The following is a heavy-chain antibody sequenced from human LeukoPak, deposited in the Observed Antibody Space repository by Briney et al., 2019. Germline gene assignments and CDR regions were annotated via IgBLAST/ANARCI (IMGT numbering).Heavy chain of an antibody. Sequence: GSLRLSCAASGFTFSSYGMHWVRQAPGKGLEWVAVISHDGSNKHYADSVKGRFPISRDNSKNTLYLQMNSLRAEDTAIYYCAKDQLNRFCSGGSCSTTHDYWGQGTLVTVSS. CDR3: AKDQLNRFCSGGSCSTTHDY. D-gene: IGHD2-15*01. CDR1: GFTFSSYG. CDR2: ISHDGSNK. V-gene: IGHV3-30*18. J-gene: IGHJ4*02.